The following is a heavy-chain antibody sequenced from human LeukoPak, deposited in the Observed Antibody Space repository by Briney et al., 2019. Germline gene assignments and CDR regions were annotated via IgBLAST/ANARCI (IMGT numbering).Heavy chain of an antibody. V-gene: IGHV3-53*01. Sequence: PGGSLRLSCAASGFTVSSNYMSWVRQAPGKGLEWVSLIYSGGSTSYADSVKGRFTFSRDNSKNTLYLQMNSLRAEDTAVYYCARVLRYDFWSAYYFDYWGQGTLVTVSS. D-gene: IGHD3-3*01. CDR1: GFTVSSNY. CDR3: ARVLRYDFWSAYYFDY. J-gene: IGHJ4*02. CDR2: IYSGGST.